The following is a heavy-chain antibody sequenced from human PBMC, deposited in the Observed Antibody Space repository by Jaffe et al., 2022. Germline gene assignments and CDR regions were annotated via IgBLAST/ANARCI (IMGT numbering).Heavy chain of an antibody. CDR1: GGSISSGSYY. Sequence: QVQLQESGPGLVKPSQTLSLTCTVSGGSISSGSYYWSWIRQPAGKGLEWIGRIYTSGSTNYNPSLKSRVTISVDTSKNQFSLKLSSVTAADTAVYYCARENEAGSGATVFSAPWFDPWGQGTLVTVSS. D-gene: IGHD1-26*01. J-gene: IGHJ5*02. V-gene: IGHV4-61*02. CDR2: IYTSGST. CDR3: ARENEAGSGATVFSAPWFDP.